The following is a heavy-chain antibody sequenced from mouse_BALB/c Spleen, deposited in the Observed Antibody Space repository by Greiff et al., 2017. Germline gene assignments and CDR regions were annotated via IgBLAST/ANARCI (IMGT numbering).Heavy chain of an antibody. J-gene: IGHJ2*01. CDR1: GFSLTSYG. CDR2: IWAGGST. Sequence: VQVVESGPGLVAPSQSLSITCTVSGFSLTSYGVHWVRQPPGKGLEWLGVIWAGGSTNYNSALMSRLSISKDNSKSQVFLKMNSLQTDDTAMYYCARGENGYYFDYWGQGTTLTVSS. D-gene: IGHD2-2*01. V-gene: IGHV2-9*02. CDR3: ARGENGYYFDY.